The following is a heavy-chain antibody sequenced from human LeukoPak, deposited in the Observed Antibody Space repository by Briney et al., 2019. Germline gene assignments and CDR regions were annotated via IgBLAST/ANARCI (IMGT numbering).Heavy chain of an antibody. D-gene: IGHD2-15*01. Sequence: PGGSLRLSCAASGFTFTSYAMHWVRQAPGKGLEWVAVIWSDGSNKYYADSVKGRFTISRDNSKNTLFLQMNSLRAEDTAVYYCARDPNQDTYGMDVWGQGATVTVSS. J-gene: IGHJ6*02. CDR1: GFTFTSYA. CDR2: IWSDGSNK. CDR3: ARDPNQDTYGMDV. V-gene: IGHV3-33*08.